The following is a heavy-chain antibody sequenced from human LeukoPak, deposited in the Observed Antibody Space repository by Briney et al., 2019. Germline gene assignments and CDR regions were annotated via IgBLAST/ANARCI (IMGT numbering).Heavy chain of an antibody. J-gene: IGHJ4*02. D-gene: IGHD3-10*01. CDR3: ARTRYYYNSRSYGAPYYFDY. CDR1: SYSISSGYY. Sequence: SETLSLTCTVSSYSISSGYYWGWIRQPPGKGLEWIGSVYHSGSTYYNPSLKSRVTISVDTSKNQFSLKLSSVTAADTAVYYCARTRYYYNSRSYGAPYYFDYWGQGTLVTVSS. CDR2: VYHSGST. V-gene: IGHV4-38-2*02.